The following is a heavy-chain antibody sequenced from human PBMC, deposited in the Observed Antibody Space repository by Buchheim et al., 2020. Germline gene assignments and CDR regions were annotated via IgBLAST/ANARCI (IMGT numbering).Heavy chain of an antibody. CDR1: GYTFTGYY. CDR2: INPNSGGT. J-gene: IGHJ4*02. CDR3: AREHTYGASFDY. D-gene: IGHD4/OR15-4a*01. Sequence: QVQLVQSGAGVKKPGASVKVSCKASGYTFTGYYINWVRQAPGQGLEWMGWINPNSGGTTYPQKFQGRVSMTRDTSISTVYMELSRLRSGDTAVYYCAREHTYGASFDYWGQGAL. V-gene: IGHV1-2*02.